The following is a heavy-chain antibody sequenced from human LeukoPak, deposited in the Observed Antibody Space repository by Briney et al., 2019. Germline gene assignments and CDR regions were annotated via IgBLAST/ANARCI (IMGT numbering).Heavy chain of an antibody. V-gene: IGHV1-69*04. Sequence: SVKVSCKASGGTFSSYAISWVRQAPGQGLEWMGRIIPILGIANYAQKFQGRVTMTRDTSTSTVYMELSSLRSEDTAVYYCAKSGGYSYGPFDYWGQGTLVTVSS. CDR1: GGTFSSYA. CDR2: IIPILGIA. D-gene: IGHD5-18*01. CDR3: AKSGGYSYGPFDY. J-gene: IGHJ4*02.